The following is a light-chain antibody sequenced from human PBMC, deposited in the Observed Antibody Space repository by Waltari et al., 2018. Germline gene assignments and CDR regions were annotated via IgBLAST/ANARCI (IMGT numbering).Light chain of an antibody. J-gene: IGLJ1*01. V-gene: IGLV3-1*01. CDR1: ELGDKY. Sequence: SYELTQPPSASVSPGQTATITCSGDELGDKYVCWYQHKPGQSPVLVIYQDARRPSGIPERFSGSNSGNTATLTISGTQAIDEADYYCQAWDSSAAGVFGPGTKVTVL. CDR2: QDA. CDR3: QAWDSSAAGV.